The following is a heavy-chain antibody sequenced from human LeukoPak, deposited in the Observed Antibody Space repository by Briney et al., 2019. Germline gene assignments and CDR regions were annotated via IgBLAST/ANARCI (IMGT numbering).Heavy chain of an antibody. CDR3: AKDGYDYYYYYMDV. V-gene: IGHV3-23*01. J-gene: IGHJ6*03. Sequence: GGSLRLSCAASGFTFSSYEMNWVRQAPGKGLEWVSAISGSGGTTYYADSVKGRFTISRDNSKNTLYLQMNSLRAEDTAVYYCAKDGYDYYYYYMDVWGRGTAVTVSS. D-gene: IGHD1-1*01. CDR2: ISGSGGTT. CDR1: GFTFSSYE.